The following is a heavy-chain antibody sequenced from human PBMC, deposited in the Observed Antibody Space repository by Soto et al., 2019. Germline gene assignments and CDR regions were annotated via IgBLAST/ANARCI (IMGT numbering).Heavy chain of an antibody. J-gene: IGHJ4*02. CDR2: IHHSGTT. D-gene: IGHD2-15*01. CDR1: DYSINSNYY. V-gene: IGHV4-38-2*01. CDR3: ARGLYGGKFDY. Sequence: PSETLSLTCDVSDYSINSNYYWLWIRQPPGKGLEWIGAIHHSGTTYYTPSLKSRVTISMDTSKNHFSLKLTSMTATDTAMYYCARGLYGGKFDYWGQGTPVTVSS.